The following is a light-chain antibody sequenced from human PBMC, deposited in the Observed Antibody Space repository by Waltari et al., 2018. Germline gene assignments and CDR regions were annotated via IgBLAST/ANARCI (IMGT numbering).Light chain of an antibody. V-gene: IGKV1-39*01. CDR1: QSIGRY. Sequence: DIQMTQSPSSLSASVGDRVPITCRASQSIGRYLNWYQQKPGKAPKLLIYGASSLPSGVPPRFSGSGSGADFTLTITSLQPEDFASYYCQESYSSLPTFGQGTQLEIK. CDR2: GAS. CDR3: QESYSSLPT. J-gene: IGKJ2*01.